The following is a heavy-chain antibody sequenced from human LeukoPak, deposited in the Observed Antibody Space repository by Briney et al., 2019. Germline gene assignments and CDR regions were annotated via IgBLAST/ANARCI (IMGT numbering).Heavy chain of an antibody. V-gene: IGHV3-30-3*01. CDR1: GGSISSGGY. J-gene: IGHJ4*02. Sequence: LSLTCTVSGGSISSGGYYWSWVRQAPGKGLEWVAVISYDGSNKYYADSVKGQFTISRDNSKNTLYLQMNSLRAEDTAVYYCARDSGSYSFNYWGQGTLVTVSS. CDR2: ISYDGSNK. CDR3: ARDSGSYSFNY. D-gene: IGHD1-26*01.